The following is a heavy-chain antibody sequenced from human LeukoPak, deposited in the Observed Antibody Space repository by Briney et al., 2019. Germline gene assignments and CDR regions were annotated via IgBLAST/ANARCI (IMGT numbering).Heavy chain of an antibody. CDR1: GGSISSYY. Sequence: SETLSLTCTVSGGSISSYYWSWIRQPPGKGLEWIGYIYYSGSTNYNPSLKSRVTISVDTSKNQFSLKLSSVTAADTAVYYCARAPDYDILTGYHYYFDYWGQGTLVTVSS. D-gene: IGHD3-9*01. J-gene: IGHJ4*02. V-gene: IGHV4-59*01. CDR2: IYYSGST. CDR3: ARAPDYDILTGYHYYFDY.